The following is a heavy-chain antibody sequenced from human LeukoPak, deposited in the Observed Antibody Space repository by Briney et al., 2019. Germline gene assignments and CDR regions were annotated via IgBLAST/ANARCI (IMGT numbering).Heavy chain of an antibody. Sequence: SETLSLTCIVSGVSINRFYWSWIRQPPGKGLEWIGNIYYSGSANYNPSLKSRGTISVDTSKNQFSLKLTSVTAADTAVYYCARAGIWSGYYTFDYWGQGTLVTVSS. CDR2: IYYSGSA. J-gene: IGHJ4*02. CDR3: ARAGIWSGYYTFDY. CDR1: GVSINRFY. D-gene: IGHD3-3*01. V-gene: IGHV4-59*01.